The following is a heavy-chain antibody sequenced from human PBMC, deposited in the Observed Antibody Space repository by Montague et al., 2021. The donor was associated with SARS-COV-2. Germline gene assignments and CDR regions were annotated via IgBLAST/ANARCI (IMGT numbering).Heavy chain of an antibody. J-gene: IGHJ4*02. CDR2: IYSGGST. V-gene: IGHV3-53*04. D-gene: IGHD3-10*01. Sequence: SLRLSCAASGFTVSSNYMSWVRQAPGKGLEWVSVIYSGGSTYYADSVKGRFTISRHNSKNTLYLQMNSLRAEDTAVYYCARGLWFGVVSGYFDYWGQGTLVTVSS. CDR1: GFTVSSNY. CDR3: ARGLWFGVVSGYFDY.